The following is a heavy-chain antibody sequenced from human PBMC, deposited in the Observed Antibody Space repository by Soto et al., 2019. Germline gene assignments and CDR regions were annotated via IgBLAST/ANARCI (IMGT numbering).Heavy chain of an antibody. CDR2: VIPIFGTA. CDR3: ARVRSSSDAFDI. CDR1: GGTFSSYA. D-gene: IGHD6-6*01. J-gene: IGHJ3*02. V-gene: IGHV1-69*13. Sequence: GASVKVSCKASGGTFSSYAISWVGQAPGQGLEWMGGVIPIFGTANYAQKFQGRVTITADESTSTAYMELSSLRSEDTAVYSCARVRSSSDAFDICGEGTMVTVSS.